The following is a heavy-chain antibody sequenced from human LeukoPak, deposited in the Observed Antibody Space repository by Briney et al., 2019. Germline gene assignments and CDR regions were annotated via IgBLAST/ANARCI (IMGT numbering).Heavy chain of an antibody. V-gene: IGHV3-7*01. J-gene: IGHJ4*02. CDR3: ARDTRGEPPIPSDY. CDR2: IKQDGSEK. D-gene: IGHD1-14*01. Sequence: GRSLRLSCAASGFTFSSYWMSWVRQAPGKGLEWVANIKQDGSEKYYVDSVKGRFTISRDNAKNSLYLQMNSLRAEDTAVYYCARDTRGEPPIPSDYWGQGTLVTVSS. CDR1: GFTFSSYW.